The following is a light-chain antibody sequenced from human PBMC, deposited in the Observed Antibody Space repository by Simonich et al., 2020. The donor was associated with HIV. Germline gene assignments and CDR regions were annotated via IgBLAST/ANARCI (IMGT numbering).Light chain of an antibody. CDR1: QSILYSSNNKNY. J-gene: IGKJ4*01. CDR2: WAS. CDR3: QQYYGTPLT. Sequence: DIVMTQSQDSLAVSLGERATINCKSSQSILYSSNNKNYVAWYQQKPRQPPKLLIYWASARESGVPDRFSGSGSGTDFTLTISSLQVEDVAVYYCQQYYGTPLTFGGGTRVEIK. V-gene: IGKV4-1*01.